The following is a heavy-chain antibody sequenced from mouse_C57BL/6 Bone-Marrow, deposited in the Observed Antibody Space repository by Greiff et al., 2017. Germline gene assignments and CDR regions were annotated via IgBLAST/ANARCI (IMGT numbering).Heavy chain of an antibody. D-gene: IGHD1-1*01. CDR1: GFTFSDYG. J-gene: IGHJ3*01. CDR3: ANSYYYGSSSLAY. V-gene: IGHV5-17*01. CDR2: ISSGSSTI. Sequence: EVQVVESGGGLVKPGGSLKLSCAASGFTFSDYGMHWVRQAPEKGLEWVAYISSGSSTIYYADTVKGRFTISRDNAKNTLFLQMTSLRSEDTAMYYCANSYYYGSSSLAYWGQGTLVTVSA.